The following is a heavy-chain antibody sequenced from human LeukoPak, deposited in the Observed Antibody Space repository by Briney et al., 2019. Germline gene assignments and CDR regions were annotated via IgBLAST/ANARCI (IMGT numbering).Heavy chain of an antibody. V-gene: IGHV4-39*07. J-gene: IGHJ4*02. D-gene: IGHD3-3*01. Sequence: PSETLSLTCTVSGGSISSSSYYWGWIRQPPGKGLEWIGNIYYSGSTYYNPSLKSRVTISVDTSKNQFSLKLSSVTAADTAVYYCARVGGGYYDFWSGYYYFDYWGQGTLVTVSS. CDR3: ARVGGGYYDFWSGYYYFDY. CDR2: IYYSGST. CDR1: GGSISSSSYY.